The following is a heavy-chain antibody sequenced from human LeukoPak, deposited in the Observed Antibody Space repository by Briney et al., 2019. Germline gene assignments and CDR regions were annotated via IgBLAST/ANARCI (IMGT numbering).Heavy chain of an antibody. CDR2: IYPGDSDT. CDR1: GYTFSSYW. CDR3: ATQTYYYDHGTYYQGWFDP. Sequence: GESLKISCQGSGYTFSSYWIGWVRQMPGKGLEWMGIIYPGDSDTRYSPSFQGQVTISVDESISTAYLQWSSLKASDTAIYYCATQTYYYDHGTYYQGWFDPWGQGTLVTVSS. V-gene: IGHV5-51*01. D-gene: IGHD3-22*01. J-gene: IGHJ5*02.